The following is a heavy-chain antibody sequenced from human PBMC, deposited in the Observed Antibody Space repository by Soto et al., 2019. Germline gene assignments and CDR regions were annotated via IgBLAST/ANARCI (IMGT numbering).Heavy chain of an antibody. V-gene: IGHV3-23*01. CDR3: VKFRGQAYSYYHMDV. Sequence: EVQLLESGGGLVQPGGSLRLACAASGFNFGTYAMGWFRRAPGRGLEWVSSAGSGSSRYYADSVRGRFTVSRDTSKSTLYLEMSSLRAEDTALYYCVKFRGQAYSYYHMDVWGKGTTVTVSS. J-gene: IGHJ6*03. CDR2: AGSGSSR. CDR1: GFNFGTYA.